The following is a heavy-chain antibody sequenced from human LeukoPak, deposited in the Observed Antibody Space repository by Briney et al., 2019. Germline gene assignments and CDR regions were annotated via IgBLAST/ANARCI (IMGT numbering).Heavy chain of an antibody. CDR2: IYHSGST. V-gene: IGHV4-38-2*02. D-gene: IGHD3-22*01. Sequence: SETLSLICTVSGYSISSGYYWGWIRQPPGKGLEWIGSIYHSGSTYYNPSLKSRVNISVDTSKNQFSLTLSSVTAADTAVYYCARGSPPRRNYDSRGYYSYYFDYWGQGTLVTVSS. CDR1: GYSISSGYY. J-gene: IGHJ4*02. CDR3: ARGSPPRRNYDSRGYYSYYFDY.